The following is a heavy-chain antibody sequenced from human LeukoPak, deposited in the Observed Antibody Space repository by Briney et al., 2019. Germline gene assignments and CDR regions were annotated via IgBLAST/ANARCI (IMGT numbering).Heavy chain of an antibody. CDR1: GYSISSGYY. Sequence: SETLSLTCTVSGYSISSGYYWGWIRQPPGKGLEWIGSIYHSGSTYYNPSLKSRVTISVDTSKNQFSLKLSSVTAADTAVYYCASEWFLNYMDVWGKGTTVTVSS. CDR2: IYHSGST. CDR3: ASEWFLNYMDV. V-gene: IGHV4-38-2*02. J-gene: IGHJ6*03. D-gene: IGHD3-10*01.